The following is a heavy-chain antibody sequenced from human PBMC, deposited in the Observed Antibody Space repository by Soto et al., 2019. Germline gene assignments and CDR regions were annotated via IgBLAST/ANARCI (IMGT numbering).Heavy chain of an antibody. CDR1: GFTFRNYW. J-gene: IGHJ4*02. Sequence: VGSLRLSCAASGFTFRNYWMHWVRQAPGKGLVWVSRVTSDGSSTNYADSVKGRFTISRDNAKNTLYLQMNSLRAEDTAVYYCVRDNWNSYWGQGTLVTVSS. V-gene: IGHV3-74*01. CDR3: VRDNWNSY. CDR2: VTSDGSST. D-gene: IGHD1-1*01.